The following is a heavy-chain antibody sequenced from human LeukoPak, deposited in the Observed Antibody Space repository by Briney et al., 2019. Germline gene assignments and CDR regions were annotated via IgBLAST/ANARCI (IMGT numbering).Heavy chain of an antibody. J-gene: IGHJ5*02. CDR1: GGTFSSYA. Sequence: SVKVSCKASGGTFSSYAISWVRQAPGQGLEWMGGIIPIFGTANYAQKFQGRVTITADESTRTAYMELSSLRSEDTAVYYCARGVLGYCSGGSCYAWFDPWGQGTLVTVSS. CDR2: IIPIFGTA. V-gene: IGHV1-69*13. CDR3: ARGVLGYCSGGSCYAWFDP. D-gene: IGHD2-15*01.